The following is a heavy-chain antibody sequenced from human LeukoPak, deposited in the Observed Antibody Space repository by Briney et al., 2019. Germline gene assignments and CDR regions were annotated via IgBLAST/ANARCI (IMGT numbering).Heavy chain of an antibody. J-gene: IGHJ4*02. Sequence: QAGGSLRLSCAASGFTFSSYGMHLVRQAPGKGLGWVAFIRYDGSNKYYADSVKGRFTISRDNSKTTLYLQMNSLRAEDTAVYYCAKKTGDSSGYYRRYYFDYWGQGTLVTVSS. CDR2: IRYDGSNK. D-gene: IGHD3-22*01. V-gene: IGHV3-30*02. CDR3: AKKTGDSSGYYRRYYFDY. CDR1: GFTFSSYG.